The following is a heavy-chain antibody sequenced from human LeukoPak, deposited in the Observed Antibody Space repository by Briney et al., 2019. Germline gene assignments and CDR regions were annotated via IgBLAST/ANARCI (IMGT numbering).Heavy chain of an antibody. CDR3: AKLSSSSTPGY. J-gene: IGHJ4*02. V-gene: IGHV3-9*01. Sequence: GGSLRLSCAASGFTFDDYAMHWVRQAPGKGLEWVSGISWNSGIIAYADSVKGRFTISRDSSKNTLYLQMNSLRAEDTAVYYCAKLSSSSTPGYWGQGTLVTVSS. CDR1: GFTFDDYA. CDR2: ISWNSGII. D-gene: IGHD6-6*01.